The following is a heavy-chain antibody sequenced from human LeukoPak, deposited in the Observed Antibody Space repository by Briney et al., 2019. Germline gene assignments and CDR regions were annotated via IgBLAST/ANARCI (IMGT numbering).Heavy chain of an antibody. Sequence: GGSLRLSCAASGFTFSNYAMSWVRQAPGKGLEWVSGISSTAGNTYYADSVKGRFSISRDNSKNTVYLQMNRLRAEDTAAYYCAKDLAYRSGGFLWAFDVWGQGTMVTVSS. CDR1: GFTFSNYA. D-gene: IGHD6-19*01. V-gene: IGHV3-23*01. CDR2: ISSTAGNT. CDR3: AKDLAYRSGGFLWAFDV. J-gene: IGHJ3*01.